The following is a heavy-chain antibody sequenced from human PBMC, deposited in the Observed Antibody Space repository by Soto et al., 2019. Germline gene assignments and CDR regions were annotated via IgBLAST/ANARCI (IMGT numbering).Heavy chain of an antibody. CDR1: GFTFSSYG. CDR2: IRYDGNNK. CDR3: ARDRAYGGVFDY. D-gene: IGHD2-8*02. J-gene: IGHJ4*02. Sequence: QVQLVESGGCVVQPVRSLRLSCAASGFTFSSYGIHWVRQAPGKGLEWVALIRYDGNNKYYADSVKGRFTISRDNSKNTLYLQMNSLRAEDTAVYYCARDRAYGGVFDYWGQGTLVTVSS. V-gene: IGHV3-33*01.